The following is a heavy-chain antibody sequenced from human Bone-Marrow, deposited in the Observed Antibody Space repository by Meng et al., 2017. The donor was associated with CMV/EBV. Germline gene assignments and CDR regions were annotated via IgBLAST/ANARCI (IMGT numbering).Heavy chain of an antibody. J-gene: IGHJ4*02. CDR1: GGSFSGYY. CDR3: ARLSYDFWSGYYSHFDY. CDR2: INHSGST. Sequence: SETLSLTCAVYGGSFSGYYWSWIRQPPGKGLEWIGEINHSGSTNYNPSLKSRVTISVDTSKNQFSLKLSSVTAADTAVYYCARLSYDFWSGYYSHFDYWGQGTLVTGSS. V-gene: IGHV4-34*01. D-gene: IGHD3-3*01.